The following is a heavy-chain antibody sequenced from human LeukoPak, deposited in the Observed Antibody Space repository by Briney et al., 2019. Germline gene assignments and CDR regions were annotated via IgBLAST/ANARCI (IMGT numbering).Heavy chain of an antibody. V-gene: IGHV3-30*18. Sequence: PGGSLRLSCVLSTFTKAWMNWVRQAPGKGLEWVAVISYDGSNKYYADSVKGRFTISRDNSKNTLYLQMNSLRAEDTAVYYCAKDGGCSSTSCYSPYYFDYWGQGTPVTVSS. CDR3: AKDGGCSSTSCYSPYYFDY. CDR2: ISYDGSNK. J-gene: IGHJ4*02. CDR1: TFTKAW. D-gene: IGHD2-2*01.